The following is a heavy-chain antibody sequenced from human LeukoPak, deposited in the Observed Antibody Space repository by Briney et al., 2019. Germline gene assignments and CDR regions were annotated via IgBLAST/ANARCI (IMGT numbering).Heavy chain of an antibody. Sequence: PSETLSLTCTVSGGSISSYYWSWIRQPTGKGLKWIGYIYDSGSTNYNPSLKSRVTISADTSKNQFSLKLSSVTAADTAVYYCARGGWLRLYYFDYWGQGTLVTVSS. CDR3: ARGGWLRLYYFDY. J-gene: IGHJ4*02. D-gene: IGHD5-12*01. CDR1: GGSISSYY. CDR2: IYDSGST. V-gene: IGHV4-59*01.